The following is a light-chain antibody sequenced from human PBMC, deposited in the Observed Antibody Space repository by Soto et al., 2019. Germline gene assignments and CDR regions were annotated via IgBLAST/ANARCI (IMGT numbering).Light chain of an antibody. Sequence: QSALTQPRSVSGSPGQSVTISCTGTSSDVGGYNYVSWYQQHPDKAPKLMIYDVSKRPSGVPDRFSGSKSGNTASLTISGLQAEDEADYYCCSYAGSYTSLFGGGTKLTVL. CDR1: SSDVGGYNY. V-gene: IGLV2-11*01. J-gene: IGLJ2*01. CDR3: CSYAGSYTSL. CDR2: DVS.